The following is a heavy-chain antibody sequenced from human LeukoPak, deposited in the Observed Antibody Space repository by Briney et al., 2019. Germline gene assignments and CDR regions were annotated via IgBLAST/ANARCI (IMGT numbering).Heavy chain of an antibody. V-gene: IGHV4-59*08. CDR2: VYYTGST. Sequence: SETLSLTCTVSGGSISSYYWSWVRQPPGKGLEWIGFVYYTGSTSYNPSLRGRVTISVDTSKNQFSLKLSSVTAADTAVYYCARYIVVVPAAIPAFDIWGQGTMVTVSS. CDR1: GGSISSYY. CDR3: ARYIVVVPAAIPAFDI. J-gene: IGHJ3*02. D-gene: IGHD2-2*01.